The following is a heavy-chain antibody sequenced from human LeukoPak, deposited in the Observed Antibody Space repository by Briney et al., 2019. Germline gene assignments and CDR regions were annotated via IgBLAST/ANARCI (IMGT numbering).Heavy chain of an antibody. CDR3: ARDSTDDRYGYTQSYSGMDV. J-gene: IGHJ6*01. V-gene: IGHV3-33*01. CDR2: IWYDGNNK. Sequence: GGSLRLSCAASGFTFSSYGMHWVRQAPGKGLEWVSVIWYDGNNKYYADSVKGRFTISRDTSKNTLYLQMNSLRAEDTAVYYCARDSTDDRYGYTQSYSGMDVWGQGTTVTVSS. CDR1: GFTFSSYG. D-gene: IGHD5-18*01.